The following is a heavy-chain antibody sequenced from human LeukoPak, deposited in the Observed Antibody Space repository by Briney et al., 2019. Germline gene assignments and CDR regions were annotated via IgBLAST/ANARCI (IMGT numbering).Heavy chain of an antibody. V-gene: IGHV4-38-2*01. CDR1: AFSINSGYY. Sequence: SETLSLTCAVSAFSINSGYYWGWIRQPPGKGLEWIGTVYHSGSTYYNPSLKSRVTMSVDTSKNQFSLKVYSVTAADTAVYYCARLGSGYSYFDYWGQGALVTVSS. CDR3: ARLGSGYSYFDY. J-gene: IGHJ4*02. CDR2: VYHSGST. D-gene: IGHD3-22*01.